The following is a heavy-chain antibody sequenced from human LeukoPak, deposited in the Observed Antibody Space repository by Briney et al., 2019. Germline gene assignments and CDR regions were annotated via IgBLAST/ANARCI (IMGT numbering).Heavy chain of an antibody. CDR3: AKETTMIVGGQYFDY. Sequence: GGSLRLSCAASGFTFDDYGMSWVRHAPGKGLEWVSGINWNGGSTGYADSVKGRFTISRDNSKNSLYLQMHSLRTEDTALYFCAKETTMIVGGQYFDYWGQGTLVTVSS. J-gene: IGHJ4*02. CDR2: INWNGGST. CDR1: GFTFDDYG. D-gene: IGHD3-22*01. V-gene: IGHV3-20*04.